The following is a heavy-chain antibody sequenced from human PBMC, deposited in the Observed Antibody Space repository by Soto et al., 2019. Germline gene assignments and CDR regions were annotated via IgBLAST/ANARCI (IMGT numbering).Heavy chain of an antibody. CDR2: LSSRGFST. CDR3: ARDRAVYCSNGICIDGFDI. Sequence: EVQLLESGGDLVQPGGSLRLSCAASGFTFNDYALTWVRQVPGKGLEWVSSLSSRGFSTHYAESVKGRFTISRDNVKNTVYLPMNSIKAQDTAVYYCARDRAVYCSNGICIDGFDIWGQGTMVTVSS. V-gene: IGHV3-23*01. J-gene: IGHJ3*02. CDR1: GFTFNDYA. D-gene: IGHD2-8*01.